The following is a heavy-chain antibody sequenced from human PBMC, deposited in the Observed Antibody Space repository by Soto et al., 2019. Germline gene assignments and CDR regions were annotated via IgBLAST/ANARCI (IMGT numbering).Heavy chain of an antibody. CDR1: GFTFSSYA. V-gene: IGHV3-30-3*01. D-gene: IGHD6-13*01. Sequence: PGGSLRLSCAASGFTFSSYAMHWVRQAPGKGLEWVAVISYDGSNKYYADSVKGRFTISRDNSKNTLYLQMNSLRAEDTAVYYCAREWVQQQLPSTSNKLYYYYYGMDVWGHGTTVTVSS. CDR2: ISYDGSNK. J-gene: IGHJ6*02. CDR3: AREWVQQQLPSTSNKLYYYYYGMDV.